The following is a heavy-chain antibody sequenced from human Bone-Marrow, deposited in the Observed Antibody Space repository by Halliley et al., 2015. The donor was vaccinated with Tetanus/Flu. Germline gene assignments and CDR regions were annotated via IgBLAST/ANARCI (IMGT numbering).Heavy chain of an antibody. J-gene: IGHJ4*02. Sequence: QLVQSGAEVKKAGSTVKVSCKTSRATFSSNTFTWVRQAPRQGLEWMGAIIATLRTTNYAQRFQGRVTITAGRSSSTSYMGLSGLTPEDTAVYYCATLDLLGGVTVDWGPGTRIAVSS. V-gene: IGHV1-69*06. D-gene: IGHD1-26*01. CDR3: ATLDLLGGVTVD. CDR2: IIATLRTT. CDR1: RATFSSNT.